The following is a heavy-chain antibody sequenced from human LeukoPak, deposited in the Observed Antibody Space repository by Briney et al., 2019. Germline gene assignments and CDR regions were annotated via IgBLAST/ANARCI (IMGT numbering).Heavy chain of an antibody. Sequence: ASVKVSCKASGYTFTSYDINWVRQAPGKGLEWMGGFDPEDGETIYAQKFQGRVTFIRDTSATTAYMELSSLRSEDTALYYCARGGYSYGYIGYFDYWGQGTLVTVSS. CDR3: ARGGYSYGYIGYFDY. D-gene: IGHD5-18*01. V-gene: IGHV1-24*01. CDR2: FDPEDGET. CDR1: GYTFTSYD. J-gene: IGHJ4*02.